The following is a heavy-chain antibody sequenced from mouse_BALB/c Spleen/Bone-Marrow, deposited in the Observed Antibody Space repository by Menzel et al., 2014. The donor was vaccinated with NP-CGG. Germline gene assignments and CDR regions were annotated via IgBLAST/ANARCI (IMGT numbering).Heavy chain of an antibody. CDR1: GFSFSNYG. D-gene: IGHD2-4*01. V-gene: IGHV5-9-2*01. CDR2: ISGDGRYT. CDR3: ARHAYYDQTEVSFVY. J-gene: IGHJ3*01. Sequence: DVHLVESGGGLVKSGGSLKLSCAASGFSFSNYGMSWVRQTPEKSLEWVATISGDGRYTFYSDSVRGRFTISRDNAKYNLYLQLSSLRSADTALYYCARHAYYDQTEVSFVYWGQGTLVTVSA.